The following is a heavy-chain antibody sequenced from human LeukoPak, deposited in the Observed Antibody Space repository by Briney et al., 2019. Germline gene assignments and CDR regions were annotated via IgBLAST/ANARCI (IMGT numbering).Heavy chain of an antibody. CDR1: GFTLSNYA. D-gene: IGHD1-26*01. CDR3: GREIPGGAVTLDY. V-gene: IGHV3-30-3*01. Sequence: TGGSLRLSCAASGFTLSNYAMHWIRQTPGKGLEWVAVTSYDGTNNLYADSVKGRFTISRDNSKNTLFLQMNSLETEDTAVYYCGREIPGGAVTLDYWGQGTLVTVSS. J-gene: IGHJ4*02. CDR2: TSYDGTNN.